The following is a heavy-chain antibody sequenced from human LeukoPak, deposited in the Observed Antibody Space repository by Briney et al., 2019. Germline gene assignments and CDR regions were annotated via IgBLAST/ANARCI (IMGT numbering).Heavy chain of an antibody. Sequence: GGSLRLSCAVSGFTCSSHWMHWVRQTPGKGLVRVSYISPDGSGTNYADSVKGRFTISRDNPKNTLYLQMNSLRAEDTAVYYCARNGVASTYDIWGQGTMVTVSS. CDR1: GFTCSSHW. D-gene: IGHD2-8*01. J-gene: IGHJ3*02. CDR2: ISPDGSGT. CDR3: ARNGVASTYDI. V-gene: IGHV3-74*01.